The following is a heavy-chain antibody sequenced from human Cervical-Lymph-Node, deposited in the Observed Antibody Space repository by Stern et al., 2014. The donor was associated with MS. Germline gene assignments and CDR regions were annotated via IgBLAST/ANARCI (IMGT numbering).Heavy chain of an antibody. CDR2: ISGYNGKI. CDR1: DYTFTSYG. V-gene: IGHV1-18*01. D-gene: IGHD1-26*01. J-gene: IGHJ4*02. Sequence: VQLVESGAEVKKPGASVKVSCKASDYTFTSYGISWVRQAPGQGLEWMGWISGYNGKIDYAQKFQGRVTMTIDTSTTTAYMELRSLKSDDTAVYYCARDRWDRVFDYWGQGTLVTVSS. CDR3: ARDRWDRVFDY.